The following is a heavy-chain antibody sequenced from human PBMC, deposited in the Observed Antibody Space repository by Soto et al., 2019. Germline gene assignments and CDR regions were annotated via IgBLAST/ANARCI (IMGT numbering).Heavy chain of an antibody. Sequence: QVQLEQSGGGVVQPGRSLRLSCAASGFTFSSNGMHWVRQAPGKGLEWVAVIWYDGSNKYYADSVEGQFTISRDNSKNTLYLQMNSLRAEDTAVYYCARWGNNKKLDYWGQGTLVTVSS. CDR2: IWYDGSNK. CDR1: GFTFSSNG. V-gene: IGHV3-33*01. J-gene: IGHJ4*02. D-gene: IGHD3-16*01. CDR3: ARWGNNKKLDY.